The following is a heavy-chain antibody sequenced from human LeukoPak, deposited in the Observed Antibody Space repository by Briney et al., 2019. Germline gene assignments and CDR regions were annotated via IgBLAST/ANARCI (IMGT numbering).Heavy chain of an antibody. CDR1: GYTFTGYY. CDR3: ARDGNYLEGTSCHV. J-gene: IGHJ4*02. CDR2: INPNSGGT. V-gene: IGHV1-2*02. D-gene: IGHD2-2*01. Sequence: GASVKVSCKASGYTFTGYYMHWVRQAPGQGLEWMGWINPNSGGTNYAQKFQGRVTMTRDTSIGTAYMELSRLRSDDTAVYYCARDGNYLEGTSCHVWGQGTLVTVSS.